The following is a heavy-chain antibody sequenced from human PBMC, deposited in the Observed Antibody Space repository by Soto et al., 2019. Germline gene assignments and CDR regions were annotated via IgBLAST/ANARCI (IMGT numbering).Heavy chain of an antibody. CDR2: IIPIFGTA. Sequence: SVKVSCKASGGTFSSYAISWVRQAPGQGLEWMGGIIPIFGTANYAQKFQGRVTITADESTSTAYMELSSLRSEDTAVYYCARGPEQRPEVFDYWGQGTLVTVSS. CDR1: GGTFSSYA. J-gene: IGHJ4*02. CDR3: ARGPEQRPEVFDY. V-gene: IGHV1-69*13. D-gene: IGHD6-25*01.